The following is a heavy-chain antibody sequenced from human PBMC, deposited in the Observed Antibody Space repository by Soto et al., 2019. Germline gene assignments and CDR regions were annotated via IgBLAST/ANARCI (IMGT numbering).Heavy chain of an antibody. Sequence: EVQLVESGGGLVQPGGSLRLSCAASGFTFSTYDMHWVRQGTEKGLEWVSAIGTAGDTYYLDSVKGRFTISRENAKNSLYLQMSRRSVGDTAIFYCVRDGGPWVQGTLVTVSS. CDR1: GFTFSTYD. J-gene: IGHJ1*01. V-gene: IGHV3-13*01. D-gene: IGHD2-15*01. CDR3: VRDGGP. CDR2: IGTAGDT.